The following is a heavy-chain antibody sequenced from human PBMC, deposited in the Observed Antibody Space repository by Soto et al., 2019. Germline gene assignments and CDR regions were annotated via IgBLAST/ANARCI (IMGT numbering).Heavy chain of an antibody. D-gene: IGHD3-9*01. V-gene: IGHV2-5*02. CDR2: IYWDDNK. Sequence: QITLKESGPTLVKPTQTLTLTCTFSGFSLSTSGVGVGWIRQPPGKALEWLAVIYWDDNKHYSPSLRSRLTITKDTSKNQVVLTMTNMDPMDTGTYYCAHKGPEDWPLDYWGHGTRVTVSS. J-gene: IGHJ4*01. CDR1: GFSLSTSGVG. CDR3: AHKGPEDWPLDY.